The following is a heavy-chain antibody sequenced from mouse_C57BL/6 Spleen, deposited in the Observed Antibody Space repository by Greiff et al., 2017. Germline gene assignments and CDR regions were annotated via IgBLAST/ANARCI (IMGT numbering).Heavy chain of an antibody. J-gene: IGHJ4*01. CDR2: INPNNGGT. CDR1: GYTFTDYN. V-gene: IGHV1-22*01. CDR3: AIYCGSSFYYAMDY. Sequence: EVQLQQSGPELVKPGASVKMSCTASGYTFTDYNMHWVTQSHGKSLEWIGYINPNNGGTSYNQKFKGKATLTVNKSSSTAYMELRSLTSEDSAVYYCAIYCGSSFYYAMDYWGQGTSVTVSS. D-gene: IGHD1-1*01.